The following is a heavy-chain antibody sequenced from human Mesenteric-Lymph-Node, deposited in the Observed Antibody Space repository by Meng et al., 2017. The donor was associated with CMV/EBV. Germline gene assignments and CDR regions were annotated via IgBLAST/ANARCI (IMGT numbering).Heavy chain of an antibody. CDR2: INAGNGNT. V-gene: IGHV1-3*01. J-gene: IGHJ4*02. Sequence: ASGYTFTSYAMHRVRQAPGQRLEWMGWINAGNGNTKYSQKFQGRVTITRDTSASTAYMELSSLRSEDTAVYYCARSYFGELLFFFDYWGQGTLVTVSS. D-gene: IGHD3-10*01. CDR3: ARSYFGELLFFFDY. CDR1: GYTFTSYA.